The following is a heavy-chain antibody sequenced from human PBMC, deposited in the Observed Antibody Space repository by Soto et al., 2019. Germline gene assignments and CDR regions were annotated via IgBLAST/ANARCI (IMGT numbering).Heavy chain of an antibody. V-gene: IGHV3-21*04. CDR1: GFTFSSYS. Sequence: GGSLRLSCAASGFTFSSYSMNWVRQAPGKGLEWVSSISSSSSYIYYADSVKGRFTISRDNAKNSLYLQMNSLRAEDTAVYYCARDPYGDFVEDVWGQGTTVTVSS. CDR3: ARDPYGDFVEDV. D-gene: IGHD4-17*01. CDR2: ISSSSSYI. J-gene: IGHJ6*02.